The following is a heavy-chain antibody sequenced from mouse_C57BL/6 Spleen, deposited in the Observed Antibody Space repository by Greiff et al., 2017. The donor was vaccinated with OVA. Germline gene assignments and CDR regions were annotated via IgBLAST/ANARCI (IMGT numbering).Heavy chain of an antibody. V-gene: IGHV1-64*01. CDR1: GYTFTSYW. CDR3: RYDYGSLYAMDY. Sequence: QVQLQQPGAELVKPGASVTLSCKASGYTFTSYWMHWVKQRPGQGLEWIGMIHPNSGSTNYNEKFKSKATLTVDKSSSTAYMQLSSLTSEDSAVYYCRYDYGSLYAMDYWGQGTSVTVSS. CDR2: IHPNSGST. D-gene: IGHD1-1*01. J-gene: IGHJ4*01.